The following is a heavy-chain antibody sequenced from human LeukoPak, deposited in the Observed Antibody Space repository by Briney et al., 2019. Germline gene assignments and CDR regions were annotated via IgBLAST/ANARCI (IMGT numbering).Heavy chain of an antibody. CDR1: GFTFSNYA. Sequence: PGGSLRLSCAASGFTFSNYAMTWVRQAPGKGLEWVANIKQDGSEKYYVDSVKGRFTISRDNAKNSLYLQMNSLRAEDTAVYYCARVPAYDSSGYVNYYFDYWGQGTLVTVSS. CDR2: IKQDGSEK. J-gene: IGHJ4*02. D-gene: IGHD3-22*01. CDR3: ARVPAYDSSGYVNYYFDY. V-gene: IGHV3-7*01.